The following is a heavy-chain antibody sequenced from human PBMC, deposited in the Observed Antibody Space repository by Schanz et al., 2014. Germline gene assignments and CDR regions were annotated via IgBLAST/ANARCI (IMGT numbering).Heavy chain of an antibody. CDR2: IYGGGIT. D-gene: IGHD4-17*01. CDR3: ARVLGGDEGLDQ. V-gene: IGHV3-66*01. Sequence: EVQLVESGGGLVQPGGSLRLSCAASGFTVSSHYMSWVRQAPGKGLEWVSVIYGGGITYYADSVKGRFTISRDNPKNSLCLQMNSLRAEDTALYYCARVLGGDEGLDQWGQGTLVTVSS. CDR1: GFTVSSHY. J-gene: IGHJ4*02.